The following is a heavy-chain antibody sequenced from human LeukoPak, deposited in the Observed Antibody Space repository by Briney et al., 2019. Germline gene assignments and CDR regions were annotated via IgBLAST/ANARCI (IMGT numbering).Heavy chain of an antibody. CDR3: ARGGPRRVPAAIY. D-gene: IGHD2-2*01. CDR2: INHSGST. CDR1: GGSFSGYY. J-gene: IGHJ4*02. Sequence: SETLSLTCAVYGGSFSGYYWSWIRQPPGKGLEWIGEINHSGSTNYNPSLKSRVTISVDTSKNQFSLKLSSVTAADTAMYYCARGGPRRVPAAIYWGQGTLVTVSS. V-gene: IGHV4-34*01.